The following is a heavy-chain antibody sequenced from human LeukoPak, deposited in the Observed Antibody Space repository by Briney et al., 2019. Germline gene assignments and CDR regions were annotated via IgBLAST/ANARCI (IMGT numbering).Heavy chain of an antibody. CDR3: ARDRRDGYNYDY. V-gene: IGHV3-21*01. CDR2: ISTGSNYI. CDR1: GFTFSSYS. Sequence: GGSLRLSCAASGFTFSSYSMNWVRQAPGKGLEWVSSISTGSNYIYYADSVKGRFTISRDNAKNSLYLQMNSLRAEDTAVYYCARDRRDGYNYDYWGQGALVTVSS. J-gene: IGHJ4*02. D-gene: IGHD5-24*01.